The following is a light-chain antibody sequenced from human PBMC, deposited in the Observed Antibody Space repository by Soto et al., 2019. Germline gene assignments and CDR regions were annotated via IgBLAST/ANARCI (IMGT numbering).Light chain of an antibody. J-gene: IGKJ2*01. CDR2: AAS. V-gene: IGKV1-39*01. CDR3: QQAYSTPRT. Sequence: DIQLTQSPSSLSASVGDRVTITCRASQRIDTYLNWYQQKPGKAPSLLIYAASRLQSGVPSRFRGSGSETHFSLTTSGLQPEDFATYYCQQAYSTPRTFGQGTKLEIK. CDR1: QRIDTY.